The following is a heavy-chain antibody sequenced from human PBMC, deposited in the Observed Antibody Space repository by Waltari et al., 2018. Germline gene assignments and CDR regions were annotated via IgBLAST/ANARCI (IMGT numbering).Heavy chain of an antibody. CDR1: GGSISSGSYY. Sequence: QVQLQESGPGLVKPSQTLSLTCTVSGGSISSGSYYWSWIRQPAGKGLEWIGYIDTSGRTNDNPSLKSRVTISVDTSKNQFSLKLSSVTAADTAVYYCARESGDYDYIWGSYLARADWGQGTLVTVSS. CDR3: ARESGDYDYIWGSYLARAD. D-gene: IGHD3-16*02. J-gene: IGHJ4*02. V-gene: IGHV4-61*09. CDR2: IDTSGRT.